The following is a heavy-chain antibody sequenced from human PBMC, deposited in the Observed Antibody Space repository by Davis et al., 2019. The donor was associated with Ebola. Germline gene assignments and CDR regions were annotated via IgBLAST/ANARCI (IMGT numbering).Heavy chain of an antibody. Sequence: PGGSLRLSCEASGFTFSDHWMSWVRQAPGKGLEWVANIKQDGSEAYYVDSVKGRWTLSRDNAKNSVYLQMNGLRVEDSALYYCARNYNFWSGHYTKPFDLWGQGTMVTVSS. CDR2: IKQDGSEA. CDR3: ARNYNFWSGHYTKPFDL. V-gene: IGHV3-7*01. CDR1: GFTFSDHW. D-gene: IGHD3-3*01. J-gene: IGHJ3*01.